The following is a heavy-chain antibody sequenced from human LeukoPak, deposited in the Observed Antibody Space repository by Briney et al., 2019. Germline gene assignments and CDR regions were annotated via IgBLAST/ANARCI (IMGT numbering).Heavy chain of an antibody. CDR2: IYYSGST. Sequence: SQTLSLTCTVSGGSISSGGYYWSWIRQHPGKGLEWIGYIYYSGSTYYNPSLKSRFTISVDTSKNQFSLKLSSVTAADTAVYYCARDPDYYGSGSYSYFDYWGQGTLVTVSS. D-gene: IGHD3-10*01. CDR3: ARDPDYYGSGSYSYFDY. CDR1: GGSISSGGYY. V-gene: IGHV4-31*03. J-gene: IGHJ4*02.